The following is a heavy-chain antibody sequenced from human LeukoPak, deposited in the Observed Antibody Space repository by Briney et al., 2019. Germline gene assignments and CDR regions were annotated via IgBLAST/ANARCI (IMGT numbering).Heavy chain of an antibody. CDR3: ARDLGLTISDNWFDP. CDR1: DYSISSGYF. J-gene: IGHJ5*02. CDR2: IFHTGSS. V-gene: IGHV4-38-2*02. Sequence: SETLSLTCTVSDYSISSGYFWTWIRQPPGKGLEWIGSIFHTGSSYYNRSLKSPVAISVDTSKNQFSLELSSVTAADTAVYYCARDLGLTISDNWFDPWGQGTLVTVSS. D-gene: IGHD3-3*01.